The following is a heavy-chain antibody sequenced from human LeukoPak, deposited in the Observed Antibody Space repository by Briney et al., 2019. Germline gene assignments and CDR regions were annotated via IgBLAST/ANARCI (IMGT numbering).Heavy chain of an antibody. J-gene: IGHJ4*02. CDR1: GFTFSSYG. D-gene: IGHD6-13*01. Sequence: GRSLRLSCAASGFTFSSYGMHWVRQAPGKGLEWVAVIWYDGSNKYYADSVKGRFTISRDNSKNTLYLQMNSLRAEDAAVYYCARDSSSILLYVDYWGQGTLVTVSS. CDR2: IWYDGSNK. CDR3: ARDSSSILLYVDY. V-gene: IGHV3-33*01.